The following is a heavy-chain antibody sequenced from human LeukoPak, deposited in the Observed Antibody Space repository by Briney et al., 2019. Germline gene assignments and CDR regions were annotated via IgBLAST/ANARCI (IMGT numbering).Heavy chain of an antibody. D-gene: IGHD3-9*01. V-gene: IGHV4-4*09. CDR2: TYTSGST. Sequence: SETLSLTCTVSGGSISSYYWSWIRQPPGKGLEWIGYTYTSGSTNYNPSLKSRVTISVDTSKNQFSLKLSSVTAADTAVYYCAQEHYDILTGYYHNWFDPWGQGTLVTVSS. CDR3: AQEHYDILTGYYHNWFDP. CDR1: GGSISSYY. J-gene: IGHJ5*02.